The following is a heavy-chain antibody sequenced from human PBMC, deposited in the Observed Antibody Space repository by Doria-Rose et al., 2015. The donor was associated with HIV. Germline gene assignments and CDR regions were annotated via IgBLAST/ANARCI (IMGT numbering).Heavy chain of an antibody. CDR2: ISSDDER. J-gene: IGHJ4*02. Sequence: QVTLKESGPVLVKPTETLTLTCTASGVSLSSPGMGVSWIRQPPGKALEWLANISSDDERSYKTSLKSRLTISRGTSKSQVFLTMTDMDPVDTATYYCARIKSSRWYHKYYFDFWGQGTLVIVSA. CDR3: ARIKSSRWYHKYYFDF. V-gene: IGHV2-26*01. CDR1: GVSLSSPGMG. D-gene: IGHD6-13*01.